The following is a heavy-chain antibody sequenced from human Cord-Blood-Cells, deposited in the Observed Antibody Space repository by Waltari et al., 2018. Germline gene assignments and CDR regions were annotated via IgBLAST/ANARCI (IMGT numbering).Heavy chain of an antibody. Sequence: QVQLLQSGAEVKKTGVSVTVSCLASVYTFPSPYITRVRQATGQGLQGMGWMNPNSGNTGYAQKFQGRVTITRNTSISTAYMGLSSLRSEDTAVYYCARGLGAVAGTDYWGQGTLVTVSS. CDR2: MNPNSGNT. J-gene: IGHJ4*02. V-gene: IGHV1-8*03. D-gene: IGHD6-19*01. CDR3: ARGLGAVAGTDY. CDR1: VYTFPSPY.